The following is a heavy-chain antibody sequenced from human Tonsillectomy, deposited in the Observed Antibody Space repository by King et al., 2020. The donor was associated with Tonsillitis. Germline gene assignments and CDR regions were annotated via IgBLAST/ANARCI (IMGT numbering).Heavy chain of an antibody. Sequence: QLVQSGGGLVQPGRSLRLSCAASGFTFDDYAMHWVRQAPGKGLEWVSGISWNSGSIGYADSVKGRFTISRDNAKNSLYLQMNSLNPEDTALYYCAKDMRLLWSAGEFDYWGQGTLVTVSS. CDR3: AKDMRLLWSAGEFDY. D-gene: IGHD3-16*01. J-gene: IGHJ4*02. CDR1: GFTFDDYA. V-gene: IGHV3-9*01. CDR2: ISWNSGSI.